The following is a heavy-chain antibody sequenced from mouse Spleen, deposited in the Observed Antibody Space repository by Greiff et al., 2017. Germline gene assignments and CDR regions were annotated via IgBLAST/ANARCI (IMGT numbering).Heavy chain of an antibody. V-gene: IGHV3-2*02. CDR3: ASWSWFAY. CDR2: ISYSGST. CDR1: GYSITSDYA. J-gene: IGHJ3*01. Sequence: EVKLVESGPGLVKPSQSLSLTCTVTGYSITSDYAWNWIRQFPGNKLEWMGYISYSGSTSYNPSLKSRISITRDTSKNQFFLQLNSVTTEDTATYYCASWSWFAYWGQGTLVTVSA.